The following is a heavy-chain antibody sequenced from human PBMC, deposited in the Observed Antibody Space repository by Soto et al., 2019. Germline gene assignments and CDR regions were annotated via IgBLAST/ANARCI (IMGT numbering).Heavy chain of an antibody. CDR3: ARGDTIKEEDAFDI. J-gene: IGHJ3*02. CDR1: GGSISSGGYP. Sequence: SETLSLTCAVSGGSISSGGYPWSWIRQPPGKGLEWIGYIYHSGSTYYNPSLKSRVTISVDRSKNQFSLKLSSVTAADTAVYYCARGDTIKEEDAFDIWGQGTMVTVSS. V-gene: IGHV4-30-2*01. D-gene: IGHD5-12*01. CDR2: IYHSGST.